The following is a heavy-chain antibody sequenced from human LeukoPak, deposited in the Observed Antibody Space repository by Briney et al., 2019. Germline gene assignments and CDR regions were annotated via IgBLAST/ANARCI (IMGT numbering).Heavy chain of an antibody. D-gene: IGHD4-17*01. CDR2: IYHSGST. CDR3: ARGDYGDYIHPEDY. Sequence: PSQTLSLTCTVSGDSISSGDYYWGWLRQPPGRGREWIGSIYHSGSTYYNPSLKRRVTLSVDTSKNQFSLKLSSVTAADTAVYYCARGDYGDYIHPEDYWGQGTLVTVSS. V-gene: IGHV4-38-2*02. J-gene: IGHJ4*02. CDR1: GDSISSGDYY.